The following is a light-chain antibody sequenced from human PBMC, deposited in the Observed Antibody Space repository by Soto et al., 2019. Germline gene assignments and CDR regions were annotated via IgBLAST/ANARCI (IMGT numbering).Light chain of an antibody. CDR1: QNIGNY. CDR2: TAS. CDR3: QQSYTTPLT. V-gene: IGKV1-39*01. J-gene: IGKJ4*01. Sequence: DIQMTQSPSSLSAFVGDRVTITCRASQNIGNYLNWYQHKAGKAPKFLIYTASTLQSGVPSRFSGSRSGADFTLTISSVQFEDFATYYCQQSYTTPLTFGGGTQVEIK.